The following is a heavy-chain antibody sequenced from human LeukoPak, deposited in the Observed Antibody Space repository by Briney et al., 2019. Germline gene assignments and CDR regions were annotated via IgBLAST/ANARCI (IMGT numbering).Heavy chain of an antibody. Sequence: GGSLRLSCAASGFTFSSYGMHWVRQAPGKGLEWVAFIRYDGSNKYYADSVKGRFTISRDNSKNTLYLQMNSLRAEDTAVYYCARVNSVEMATYFDYWGQGTLVTVSS. V-gene: IGHV3-30*02. CDR2: IRYDGSNK. D-gene: IGHD5-24*01. CDR3: ARVNSVEMATYFDY. J-gene: IGHJ4*02. CDR1: GFTFSSYG.